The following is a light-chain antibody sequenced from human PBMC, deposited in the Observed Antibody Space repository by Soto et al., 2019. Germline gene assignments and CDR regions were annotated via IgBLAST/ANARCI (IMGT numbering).Light chain of an antibody. V-gene: IGKV1-39*01. J-gene: IGKJ1*01. CDR2: RAS. CDR3: QQSYSSPQWT. CDR1: QSISTY. Sequence: DIQMTQSPSSLSASVGDRVTISCRASQSISTYLNWYQQKPGTAPRLLIYRASSVKSGVPPRFSGSGSGRDFTLTISSLRPDDIATYFCQQSYSSPQWTFGQGTRVEVK.